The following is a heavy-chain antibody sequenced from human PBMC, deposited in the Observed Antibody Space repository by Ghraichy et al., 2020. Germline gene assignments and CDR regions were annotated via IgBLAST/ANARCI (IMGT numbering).Heavy chain of an antibody. CDR3: AREPPYYYGMDV. J-gene: IGHJ6*02. CDR1: GFTFSSYW. CDR2: INSDGSST. V-gene: IGHV3-74*01. Sequence: GGSLRLSCAASGFTFSSYWMHWVRQAPGKGLVWVSRINSDGSSTSYADSVKGRFTISRDNAKNTLYLQMNSLRAEDTAVYYCAREPPYYYGMDVWGQGTTVTVSS.